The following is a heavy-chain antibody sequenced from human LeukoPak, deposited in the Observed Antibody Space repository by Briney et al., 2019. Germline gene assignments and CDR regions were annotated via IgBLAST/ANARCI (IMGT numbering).Heavy chain of an antibody. V-gene: IGHV3-30-3*01. CDR1: GFDFQNHV. Sequence: GGSLRLSCAASGFDFQNHVIHWVRQVPGKGLEWVAVISHHVNVKIYADSVKGRLTISRDNSAKTVYLQMNSLRPDDAAVYYCVREGYYESGSSPTFYFDFWGQGTVVTVSS. CDR3: VREGYYESGSSPTFYFDF. D-gene: IGHD3-10*01. CDR2: ISHHVNVK. J-gene: IGHJ4*02.